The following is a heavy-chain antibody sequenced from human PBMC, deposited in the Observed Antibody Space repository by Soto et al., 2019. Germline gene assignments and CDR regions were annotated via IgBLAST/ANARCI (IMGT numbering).Heavy chain of an antibody. CDR1: GDSINSNYC. V-gene: IGHV4-4*02. CDR2: IYYSGGT. J-gene: IGHJ4*02. Sequence: QVQLQESGTGLVRPSGTLSLTCAVSGDSINSNYCWTWVRQPPGKGLEWIAEIYYSGGTSYNPSLKSRVTISMDKSKNQFSLNLTSVTAADTAMYYCARDTGWGLGYWGQGTLVTVSS. D-gene: IGHD6-19*01. CDR3: ARDTGWGLGY.